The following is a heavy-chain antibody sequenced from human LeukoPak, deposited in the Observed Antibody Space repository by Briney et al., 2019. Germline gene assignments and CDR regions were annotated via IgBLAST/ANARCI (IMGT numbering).Heavy chain of an antibody. J-gene: IGHJ6*03. CDR3: ARTTEAHSWRTRYYDYYMDV. V-gene: IGHV4-59*01. CDR2: IYYSGST. Sequence: SETLSLTCTVSGGSISSYYWSWIRQPPGKGLEWIGYIYYSGSTNYDPSLKSRLTISVDTSKNQFSLKLSSVTAADTAVYYCARTTEAHSWRTRYYDYYMDVWGKGTTVAVSS. D-gene: IGHD6-13*01. CDR1: GGSISSYY.